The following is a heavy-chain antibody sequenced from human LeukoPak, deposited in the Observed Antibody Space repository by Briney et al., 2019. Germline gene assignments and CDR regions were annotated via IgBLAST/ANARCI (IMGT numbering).Heavy chain of an antibody. D-gene: IGHD2-15*01. CDR2: IYYSGST. Sequence: SETLSLTCTVSGGSISSYYWSRIRQPPGKGLEWIGYIYYSGSTNYNPSLKSRVTISVDTSKNQFSLKLSSVTAADTAVYYCASDCSGGSCYDYWGQGTLVTVSS. V-gene: IGHV4-59*01. CDR3: ASDCSGGSCYDY. J-gene: IGHJ4*02. CDR1: GGSISSYY.